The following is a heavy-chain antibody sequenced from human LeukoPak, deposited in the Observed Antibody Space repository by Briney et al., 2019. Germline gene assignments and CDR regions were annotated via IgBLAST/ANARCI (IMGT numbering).Heavy chain of an antibody. CDR1: GFTFSNYW. D-gene: IGHD3-22*01. J-gene: IGHJ3*02. V-gene: IGHV3-7*03. CDR3: ARVKDSSGSLGAFDI. Sequence: GGSLRLSCAVSGFTFSNYWMSWVRQAPGKGLEWVANIKQDGSEKYYVDSVEGRFTISRDNAKNSLYLQMNSLRAEDTALYYCARVKDSSGSLGAFDIWGQGTMVTVSS. CDR2: IKQDGSEK.